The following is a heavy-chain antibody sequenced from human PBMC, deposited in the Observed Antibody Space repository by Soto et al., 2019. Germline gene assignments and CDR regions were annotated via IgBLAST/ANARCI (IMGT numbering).Heavy chain of an antibody. CDR1: GFTFTDYY. D-gene: IGHD4-4*01. CDR3: ARIQYPDAFDL. CDR2: FSGTGTTM. Sequence: PGGSLRLSCAASGFTFTDYYMSWIRQAPGKGLEWVSYFSGTGTTMYYADSVKGRFTLSRDNAKNSMDLQMNSLRAEDTAVYYCARIQYPDAFDLWGQGTMVTVSS. V-gene: IGHV3-11*01. J-gene: IGHJ3*01.